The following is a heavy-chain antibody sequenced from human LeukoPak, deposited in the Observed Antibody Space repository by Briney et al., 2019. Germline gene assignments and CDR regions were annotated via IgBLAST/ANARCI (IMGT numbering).Heavy chain of an antibody. Sequence: PGGSLRLSCAASGFTFNSYAMHWVRQTPGKGLEWVAFISYDGSNKLYADSVKGRFTISRDNSKNTLYLQMNSLRAEDTAVYYCARARYLSGAFDIWGQGTMVTVSS. CDR3: ARARYLSGAFDI. D-gene: IGHD2-2*02. CDR1: GFTFNSYA. V-gene: IGHV3-30*14. J-gene: IGHJ3*02. CDR2: ISYDGSNK.